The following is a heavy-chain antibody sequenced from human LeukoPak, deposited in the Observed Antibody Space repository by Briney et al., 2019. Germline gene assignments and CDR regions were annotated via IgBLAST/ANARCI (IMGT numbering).Heavy chain of an antibody. CDR1: GFTFSSYA. J-gene: IGHJ4*02. D-gene: IGHD3-10*01. Sequence: GGSLRLSCAASGFTFSSYAMSWVRQAPGKGLEWVANIKKDGSEKYYVDSVKGRLTISRDNAKNSLYLQMNSLRAEDTAVYYCARDLAYYYASGTSYWGQGTLVTVSS. CDR3: ARDLAYYYASGTSY. V-gene: IGHV3-7*01. CDR2: IKKDGSEK.